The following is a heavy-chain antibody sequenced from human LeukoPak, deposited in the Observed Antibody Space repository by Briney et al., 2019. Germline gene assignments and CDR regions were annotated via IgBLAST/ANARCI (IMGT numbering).Heavy chain of an antibody. CDR3: TWMSTIHTVDF. D-gene: IGHD5/OR15-5a*01. CDR2: ITNAGTT. CDR1: GILFEEAW. Sequence: GGPLSLSCLFSGILFEEAWMGWVRQAQGKGLEWVGRITNAGTTDYGAPVEVRFTISRDNSKNTFYQQMNSLTADDTSMYYCTWMSTIHTVDFWGRGTLVTVSS. J-gene: IGHJ4*02. V-gene: IGHV3-15*01.